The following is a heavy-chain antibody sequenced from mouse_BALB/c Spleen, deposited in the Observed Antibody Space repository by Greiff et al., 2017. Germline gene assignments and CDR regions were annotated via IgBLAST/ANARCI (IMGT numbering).Heavy chain of an antibody. CDR2: ISSGSSTI. CDR3: ARSDYDEGAWFAY. D-gene: IGHD2-4*01. V-gene: IGHV5-17*02. J-gene: IGHJ3*01. CDR1: GFTFSSFG. Sequence: EVMLVESGGGLVQPGGSRKLSCAASGFTFSSFGMHWVRQALEKGLEWVAYISSGSSTIYYADTVKGRFTISRDNPKNTLFLQMTSLRSEDTAMYYCARSDYDEGAWFAYWGQGTLVTVSA.